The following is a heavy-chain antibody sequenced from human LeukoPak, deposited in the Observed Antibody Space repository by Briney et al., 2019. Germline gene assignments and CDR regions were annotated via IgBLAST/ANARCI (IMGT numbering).Heavy chain of an antibody. Sequence: GGSLRLSCVASGFTFSSYGMHWVRQAPGKGLEWVAFIRYDGSDKYYADSVKGRFTISRDNSKNTLYLQMNSLRAEDTAVYYCAKGGAAGIYYYYYYMDVWGKGTTVTISS. J-gene: IGHJ6*03. CDR3: AKGGAAGIYYYYYYMDV. V-gene: IGHV3-30*02. D-gene: IGHD6-13*01. CDR2: IRYDGSDK. CDR1: GFTFSSYG.